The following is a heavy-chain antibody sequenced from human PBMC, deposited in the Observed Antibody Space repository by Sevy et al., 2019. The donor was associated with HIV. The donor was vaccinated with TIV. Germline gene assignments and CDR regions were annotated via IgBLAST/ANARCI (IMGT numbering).Heavy chain of an antibody. CDR1: GFTFSSYS. CDR3: ARVSGKMARGFYFDY. J-gene: IGHJ4*02. D-gene: IGHD3-10*01. V-gene: IGHV3-21*01. CDR2: ISGSSSYI. Sequence: GGSLRLSCAASGFTFSSYSMNWVRQAPGKGLEWVSSISGSSSYIYYADSVKGRFTISRDNAKNSLYLQMNSLRAEDTAVYYCARVSGKMARGFYFDYWGQGTLVTVSS.